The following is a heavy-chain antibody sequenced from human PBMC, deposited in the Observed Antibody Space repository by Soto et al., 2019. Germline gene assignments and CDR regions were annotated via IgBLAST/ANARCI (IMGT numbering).Heavy chain of an antibody. CDR1: GGSISSGGYS. CDR3: ARGMTTVTTFDY. D-gene: IGHD4-4*01. J-gene: IGHJ4*02. Sequence: QLQLQESGSGLVKPSQTLSLTCAVSGGSISSGGYSWSWIRQPPGKGLEWIGYIYHSGSTYYNPSLKSRVXXXVXXSKNQFSLKLSSVTAADTAAYYCARGMTTVTTFDYWGQGTLVTVSS. CDR2: IYHSGST. V-gene: IGHV4-30-2*01.